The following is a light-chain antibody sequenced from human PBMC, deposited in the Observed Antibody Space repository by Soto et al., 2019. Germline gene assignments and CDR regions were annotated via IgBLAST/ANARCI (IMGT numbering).Light chain of an antibody. Sequence: ETLLTHSPGTLSLSPGERATLSCRATETLGRNYLAWYQQKPGQAPRLLIHRIYIRAAGIPDRFSGSASGTDFTLTISRLEPEDFAMYYCQQYDNFPQTFGRGTKVDIK. CDR1: ETLGRNY. V-gene: IGKV3-20*01. CDR3: QQYDNFPQT. CDR2: RIY. J-gene: IGKJ1*01.